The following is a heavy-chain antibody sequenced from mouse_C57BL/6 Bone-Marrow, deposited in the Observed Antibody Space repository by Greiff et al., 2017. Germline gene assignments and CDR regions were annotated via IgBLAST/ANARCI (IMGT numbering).Heavy chain of an antibody. Sequence: QVQLQQPGAELVRPGASVTLSCKASGYTFTDYEMHWVKQTPVHGLEWIGAIDPETGGTAYNQKFKGKAILTADKSSSTAYMELRSLTSEDSAVYYCDRKGENGSSYWYFDVWGTGTTVTVSS. D-gene: IGHD1-1*01. J-gene: IGHJ1*03. V-gene: IGHV1-15*01. CDR2: IDPETGGT. CDR3: DRKGENGSSYWYFDV. CDR1: GYTFTDYE.